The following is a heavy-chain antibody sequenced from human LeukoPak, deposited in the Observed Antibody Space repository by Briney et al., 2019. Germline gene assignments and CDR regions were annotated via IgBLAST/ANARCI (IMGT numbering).Heavy chain of an antibody. V-gene: IGHV1-2*02. J-gene: IGHJ6*02. CDR2: INPNSGGT. Sequence: ASVKVSCKASGYTFTGCYMHWVRQAPGQGLEWMGWINPNSGGTNYAQKFQGRVTMTRDTSISTAYMELSRLRSDDTAVYYCARDGNHCSSTSCQHYYYYGMDVWGQGTTVTVSS. CDR3: ARDGNHCSSTSCQHYYYYGMDV. CDR1: GYTFTGCY. D-gene: IGHD2-2*01.